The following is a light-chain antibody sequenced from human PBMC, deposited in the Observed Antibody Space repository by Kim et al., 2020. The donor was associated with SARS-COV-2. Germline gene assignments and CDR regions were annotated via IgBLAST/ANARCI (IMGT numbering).Light chain of an antibody. CDR3: QQYGSSPYT. Sequence: LVPGQRATPSCRAGQSVSSNYLAWYQQKPAQAPRLLIYGASSRATGLPDRFSGSGSGTDLTLTISRLGAEDFTVYYWQQYGSSPYTFGQGTKLEIK. V-gene: IGKV3-20*01. CDR2: GAS. CDR1: QSVSSNY. J-gene: IGKJ2*01.